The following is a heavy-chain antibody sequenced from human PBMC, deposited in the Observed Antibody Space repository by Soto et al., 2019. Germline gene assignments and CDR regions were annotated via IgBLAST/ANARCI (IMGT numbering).Heavy chain of an antibody. CDR1: GFTFSSYA. CDR2: ISYDGSNK. V-gene: IGHV3-30-3*01. CDR3: ARDSPPSPSVITHYWFDP. D-gene: IGHD2-21*01. J-gene: IGHJ5*02. Sequence: QVQLVESGGGVVQPGRSLRLSCAASGFTFSSYAMHWVRQAPGKGLEWVAVISYDGSNKYYADSVKGRFTISRDNSQNPLYLQMNSLRAEDTAVYFCARDSPPSPSVITHYWFDPWGQGNLVTVSS.